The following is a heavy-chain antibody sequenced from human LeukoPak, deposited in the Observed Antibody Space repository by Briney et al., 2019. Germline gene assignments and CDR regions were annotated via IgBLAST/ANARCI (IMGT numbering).Heavy chain of an antibody. CDR2: IYTTGST. D-gene: IGHD2-2*01. Sequence: PSETLSLTCTVSGGSISSYYWSWIRQPAGKGLEWIGRIYTTGSTNYNPSLKSRVTMSVDTSKNQFSLKLSSVTAADTAVYYCARGGYCTSTSCVWDPEAGFDAFDIWGQGTMVTVSS. V-gene: IGHV4-4*07. CDR1: GGSISSYY. CDR3: ARGGYCTSTSCVWDPEAGFDAFDI. J-gene: IGHJ3*02.